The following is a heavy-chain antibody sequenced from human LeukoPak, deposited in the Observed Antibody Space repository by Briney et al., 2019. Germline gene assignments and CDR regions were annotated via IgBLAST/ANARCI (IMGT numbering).Heavy chain of an antibody. V-gene: IGHV4-39*07. D-gene: IGHD2-21*01. CDR3: ARGLVYS. CDR1: GGSISSRTVY. J-gene: IGHJ4*02. CDR2: IYYSGST. Sequence: SETLSVTCTVSGGSISSRTVYWGWIRQPPGKGLEWIGSIYYSGSTYYNPSLKSRVTISVDTSKNQFSLKLSSVTAADTAVYYCARGLVYSWGQGTLVTVSS.